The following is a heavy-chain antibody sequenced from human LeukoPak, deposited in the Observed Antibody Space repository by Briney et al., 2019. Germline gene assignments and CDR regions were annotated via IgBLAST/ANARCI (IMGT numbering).Heavy chain of an antibody. D-gene: IGHD1-26*01. CDR1: GFTFSTYA. CDR2: ISGGGGST. V-gene: IGHV3-23*01. J-gene: IGHJ3*02. Sequence: PGGSLRLSCAASGFTFSTYAMGWVRQAPGKGLEWVSAISGGGGSTYYADSVKGRFTISRDNAKNTLYLQMNSLRAEDTAVYYCASMGATTTDDAFDIWGQGTMVTVSS. CDR3: ASMGATTTDDAFDI.